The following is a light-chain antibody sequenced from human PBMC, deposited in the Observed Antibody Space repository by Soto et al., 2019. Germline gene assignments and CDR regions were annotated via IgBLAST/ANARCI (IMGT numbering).Light chain of an antibody. CDR3: QQRSNWPRT. V-gene: IGKV3-11*01. CDR2: DAS. CDR1: QSVSSY. J-gene: IGKJ1*01. Sequence: EIVFAPSPATLSFSPGERATLSCRASQSVSSYLAWYQQKPGQAPRLLIYDASNRATGIPARFSGSGSGTDFTLTISSLEPEDFAVYYCQQRSNWPRTFGQGTKVDIK.